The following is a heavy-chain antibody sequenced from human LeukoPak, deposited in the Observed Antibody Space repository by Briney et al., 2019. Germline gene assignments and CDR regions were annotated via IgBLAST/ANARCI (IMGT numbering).Heavy chain of an antibody. J-gene: IGHJ5*02. D-gene: IGHD1-7*01. CDR1: GGSSSNDS. V-gene: IGHV4-34*01. CDR2: INHGGYT. Sequence: PSETLSLTCAAYGGSSSNDSWSWIRQPPGKGLEWIGKINHGGYTDYNPSLESRVTISVDTSKNQFALKLTSVTAADTAVYYCARRHYRTSAPGGFDHWGQGTLVTVSS. CDR3: ARRHYRTSAPGGFDH.